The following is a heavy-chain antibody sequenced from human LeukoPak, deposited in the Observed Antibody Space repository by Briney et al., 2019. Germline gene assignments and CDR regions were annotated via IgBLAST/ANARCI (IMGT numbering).Heavy chain of an antibody. V-gene: IGHV3-21*01. CDR1: GFTFSSYS. J-gene: IGHJ4*02. Sequence: PGGSLRLSCAASGFTFSSYSMNWVRQAPGKGLEWVSSISSSSSYIYYADSVKGRFTISRDNAKNSLYLQMNSLGAEDTAVYYCARQIAPEYYYDSSGYPDYWGQGTLVTVSS. CDR2: ISSSSSYI. CDR3: ARQIAPEYYYDSSGYPDY. D-gene: IGHD3-22*01.